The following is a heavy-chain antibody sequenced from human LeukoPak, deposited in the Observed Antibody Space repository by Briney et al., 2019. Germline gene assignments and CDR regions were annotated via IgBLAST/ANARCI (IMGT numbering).Heavy chain of an antibody. CDR3: ARHGSGYSYGYPSDY. CDR1: GGSFSGYY. Sequence: KSSETLSLTCAVYGGSFSGYYWSWIRQPPGKGLEWIGEINHSGSTNYNPSLKSRVTVSVDTSKNQFSLKLSSVTAADTAVYYCARHGSGYSYGYPSDYWGQGTLVTVSS. J-gene: IGHJ4*02. D-gene: IGHD5-18*01. V-gene: IGHV4-34*01. CDR2: INHSGST.